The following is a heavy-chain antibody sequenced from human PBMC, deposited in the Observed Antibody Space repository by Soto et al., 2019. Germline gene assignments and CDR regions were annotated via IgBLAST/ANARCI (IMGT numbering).Heavy chain of an antibody. D-gene: IGHD2-2*01. CDR1: EFTFSSYW. J-gene: IGHJ4*01. V-gene: IGHV3-7*01. Sequence: PGGSLILSCAASEFTFSSYWMSWVRQSAGMGLEWLANIKQDGSEKYYADFVKGRFTTSRDNAQNSLFLQINGLRAEDTVVYYWASLDRYCIGTNCHSYFDYGG. CDR3: ASLDRYCIGTNCHSYFDY. CDR2: IKQDGSEK.